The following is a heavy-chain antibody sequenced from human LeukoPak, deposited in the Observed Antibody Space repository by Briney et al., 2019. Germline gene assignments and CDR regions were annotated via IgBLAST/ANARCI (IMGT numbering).Heavy chain of an antibody. CDR2: IYSSSTH. D-gene: IGHD5-12*01. Sequence: SETLSLTCTVPGGSIGGYLWTWIRQPAGKGLEWIGRIYSSSTHNYIPSLTSRVTMSLDTPKNHFSLNPASVTAADTAVYYCAREPTSGREPTSGRPLDYWGQGTLVTVSS. CDR3: AREPTSGREPTSGRPLDY. J-gene: IGHJ4*02. CDR1: GGSIGGYL. V-gene: IGHV4-4*07.